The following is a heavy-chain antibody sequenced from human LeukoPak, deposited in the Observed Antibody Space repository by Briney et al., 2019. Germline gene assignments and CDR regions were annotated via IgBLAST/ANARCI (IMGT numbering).Heavy chain of an antibody. J-gene: IGHJ4*02. V-gene: IGHV1-2*02. CDR2: INPNTGDT. CDR3: ASSGGNSVHYFDY. D-gene: IGHD4-23*01. Sequence: ASVKVSCKASGYTFTGYHMHWVRQAPGQGLEWMGRINPNTGDTNFAQNFQGRVNMTRDTSITTAYMELCRLRSDDTAVYYCASSGGNSVHYFDYWGQGTLVTVSS. CDR1: GYTFTGYH.